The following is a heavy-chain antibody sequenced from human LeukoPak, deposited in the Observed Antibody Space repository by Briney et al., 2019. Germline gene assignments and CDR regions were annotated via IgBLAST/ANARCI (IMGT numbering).Heavy chain of an antibody. J-gene: IGHJ4*01. Sequence: PSETLSVTCTVSGGSTSTYYWTWIRQPVGKGLEWIGYFYYNGNANYNPSLKGRVTVSTDSSKNQVSLKLRSVTAADTAVYYCARGVDYNSYYFDSWGQGTLVTVSS. CDR2: FYYNGNA. D-gene: IGHD4-11*01. V-gene: IGHV4-59*01. CDR1: GGSTSTYY. CDR3: ARGVDYNSYYFDS.